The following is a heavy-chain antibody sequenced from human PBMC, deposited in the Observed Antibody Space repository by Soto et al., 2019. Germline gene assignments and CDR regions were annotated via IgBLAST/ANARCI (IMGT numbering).Heavy chain of an antibody. D-gene: IGHD2-8*02. V-gene: IGHV4-34*01. J-gene: IGHJ4*02. CDR3: ARGQSSLLLDC. CDR1: GGAFSGYY. CDR2: TNHSGST. Sequence: QVQLQQWGAGLLKPSETLSLTCAVYGGAFSGYYWSWIRQPPGKGLEWIGETNHSGSTNYNPSLKSRVPVSVDTSKNQFSLKLSSVTAADTAVYYCARGQSSLLLDCWGQGVLVTVSS.